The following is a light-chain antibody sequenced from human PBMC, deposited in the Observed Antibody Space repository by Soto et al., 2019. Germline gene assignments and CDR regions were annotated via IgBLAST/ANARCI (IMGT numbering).Light chain of an antibody. CDR2: GAS. J-gene: IGKJ1*01. CDR3: QQYGSSPLWT. CDR1: QSVSSSY. Sequence: EIVLTQSPGTLSLSPGERATLSCRASQSVSSSYLAWYQQKPGQAPRLLIYGASSRATGIPDRFSGSGSGTHFTLTISRLEPEDCAVYYCQQYGSSPLWTFGQGTKVEIK. V-gene: IGKV3-20*01.